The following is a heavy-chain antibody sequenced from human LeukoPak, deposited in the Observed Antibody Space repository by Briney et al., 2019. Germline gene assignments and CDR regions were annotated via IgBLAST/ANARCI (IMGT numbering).Heavy chain of an antibody. CDR2: IAYDGSNK. V-gene: IGHV3-30*18. J-gene: IGHJ4*02. D-gene: IGHD6-13*01. CDR3: AKVLGSSSWYTYDY. CDR1: GFTFRSYG. Sequence: GSLRLSCAASGFTFRSYGMHWVRQAPGKGLEWVAVIAYDGSNKYYADSVKGRLTISRDNSKNTLYLQMNSLRAEDTAVYYCAKVLGSSSWYTYDYWGQGTLVTVSS.